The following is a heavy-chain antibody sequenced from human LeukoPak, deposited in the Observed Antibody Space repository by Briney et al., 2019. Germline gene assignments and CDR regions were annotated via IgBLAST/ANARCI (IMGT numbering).Heavy chain of an antibody. D-gene: IGHD2-2*01. CDR3: AKDRCSSTSCYFHYFDY. CDR1: GFTFSSYG. V-gene: IGHV3-30*18. CDR2: ISYDGSNK. Sequence: GRSLRLSCAASGFTFSSYGMHWARQAPGKGLEWVAVISYDGSNKYYADSVKGRFTISRDNSKNTLYLQMNSLRAEDTAVYYCAKDRCSSTSCYFHYFDYWGQGTLVTVSS. J-gene: IGHJ4*02.